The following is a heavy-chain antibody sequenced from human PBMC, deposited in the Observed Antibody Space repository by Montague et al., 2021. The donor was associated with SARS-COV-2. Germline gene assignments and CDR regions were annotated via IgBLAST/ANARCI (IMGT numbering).Heavy chain of an antibody. D-gene: IGHD4-11*01. CDR3: ARWDPQTLTVISLRGKSANDY. CDR2: INDRGVTNY. J-gene: IGHJ4*02. Sequence: SETLSLTCAVYGESFSGFFWRWIRQPPGKGLEWIAEINDRGVTNYNYNPSLGSRVTISADTSKNQFSLKLRSVTAADTAVYYCARWDPQTLTVISLRGKSANDYWGQGTLVTVSS. CDR1: GESFSGFF. V-gene: IGHV4-34*01.